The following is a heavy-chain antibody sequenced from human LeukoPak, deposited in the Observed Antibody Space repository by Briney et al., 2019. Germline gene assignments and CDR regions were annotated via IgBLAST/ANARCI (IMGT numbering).Heavy chain of an antibody. V-gene: IGHV1-2*02. CDR1: GYTFTGYY. Sequence: ASVKVSCKASGYTFTGYYMHWVRQAPGQGLEWMGWINPNSGGTNYAQKFQGRVTMTGDTSISTAYMELSRLRSDDTAVYYCASGTSNHEHYYYYMDVWGKGTTVTVSS. CDR2: INPNSGGT. CDR3: ASGTSNHEHYYYYMDV. D-gene: IGHD2-2*01. J-gene: IGHJ6*03.